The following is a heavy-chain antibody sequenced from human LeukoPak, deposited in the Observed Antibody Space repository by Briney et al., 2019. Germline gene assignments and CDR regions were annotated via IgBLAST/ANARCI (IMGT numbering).Heavy chain of an antibody. CDR1: GFTVSSNY. CDR3: SRDRVYSSSWFFFDY. J-gene: IGHJ4*02. D-gene: IGHD2-2*01. V-gene: IGHV3-30*02. CDR2: IRFDGSNG. Sequence: QSGGSLRLSCAASGFTVSSNYMSWVRQAPGKGLEWVAFIRFDGSNGYYADSVKGRFTISRDNSKNTLDLQMNGLRAEDTAVYYCSRDRVYSSSWFFFDYWGQGALVTVSS.